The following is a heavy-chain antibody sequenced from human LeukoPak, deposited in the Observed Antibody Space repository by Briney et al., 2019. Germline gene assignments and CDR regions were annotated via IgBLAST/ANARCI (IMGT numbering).Heavy chain of an antibody. J-gene: IGHJ3*02. CDR2: ISAYNGNT. Sequence: ASVKVSCKASGYTFTSYGISWVRQAPGQGLERIGWISAYNGNTNYAQKLQGRVTMTTDTSTSTAYMELRSLRSDDTAVYYCASYVWGSPEGAFDIWGQGTMVTVSS. V-gene: IGHV1-18*01. CDR3: ASYVWGSPEGAFDI. CDR1: GYTFTSYG. D-gene: IGHD3-16*01.